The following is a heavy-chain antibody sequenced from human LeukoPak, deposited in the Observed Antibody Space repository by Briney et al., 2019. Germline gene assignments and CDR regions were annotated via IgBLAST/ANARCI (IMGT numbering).Heavy chain of an antibody. CDR2: ITSTTSST. Sequence: GGSLRLSCAASGFTFSNAWMSWVRQAPGKGLEWVSTITSTTSSTSYADSVKGRFTISRDNSKRTLYLQMNSLRAEDTAMYYCAKDPNGDYVGAFDFWGQGTLVTVSS. D-gene: IGHD4-23*01. J-gene: IGHJ3*01. V-gene: IGHV3-23*01. CDR1: GFTFSNAW. CDR3: AKDPNGDYVGAFDF.